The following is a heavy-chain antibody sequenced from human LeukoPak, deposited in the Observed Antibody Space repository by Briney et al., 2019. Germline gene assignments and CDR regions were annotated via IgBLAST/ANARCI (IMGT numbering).Heavy chain of an antibody. D-gene: IGHD2-8*02. V-gene: IGHV4-59*01. Sequence: SETLSLTCTVSDDSISDYYRGWIRQPPGKGLEWIGYFHNSGTSTYNPSLKSRVTISADTSKNQFSLKLNSLTTADTAVYYCVRASVDTGGAFDVWGQGTVVTVSS. CDR3: VRASVDTGGAFDV. CDR1: DDSISDYY. CDR2: FHNSGTS. J-gene: IGHJ3*01.